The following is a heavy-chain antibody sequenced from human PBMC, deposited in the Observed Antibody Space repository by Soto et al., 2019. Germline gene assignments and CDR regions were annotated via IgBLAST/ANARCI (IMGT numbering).Heavy chain of an antibody. CDR1: GGTFSSYA. J-gene: IGHJ4*02. V-gene: IGHV1-69*01. D-gene: IGHD6-13*01. CDR2: IIPIFGTA. CDR3: ARDVVEGGYSSSWSTSNYFDY. Sequence: QVQLVQSGAEVKKPGSSVKVSCKASGGTFSSYAISWVRQAPGQGLEWMGGIIPIFGTANYAQKFQGRVTINADEYTSTAYMELSSLRSEDTAVYYCARDVVEGGYSSSWSTSNYFDYWGQGTLVTVSS.